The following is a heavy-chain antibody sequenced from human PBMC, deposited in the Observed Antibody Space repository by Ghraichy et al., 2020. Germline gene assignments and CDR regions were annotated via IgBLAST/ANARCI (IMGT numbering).Heavy chain of an antibody. V-gene: IGHV3-11*06. CDR1: GFTFSDHY. J-gene: IGHJ4*02. Sequence: GGSLRLSCAASGFTFSDHYMTWIRQAPGKGLEWVSYISGSSSSTNYADSVKGRFTISRDNAKTSLYLQMNSLRAEDAAVYFCTRDPRTADYWGQGTLVTVSS. CDR3: TRDPRTADY. CDR2: ISGSSSST.